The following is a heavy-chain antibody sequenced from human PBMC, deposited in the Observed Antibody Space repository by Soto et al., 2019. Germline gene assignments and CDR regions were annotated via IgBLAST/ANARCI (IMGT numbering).Heavy chain of an antibody. J-gene: IGHJ6*03. CDR1: GFTFSSYG. V-gene: IGHV3-30*18. Sequence: GGSLRLSCAASGFTFSSYGMHWVRQAPGKGLEWVAVISYDGSNKYYADSVKGRFTISRDNSKNTLYLQMNSLRAEDTAVYYCAKDRADCTNGVCSGYYYYYMDVWGKGTTVTVSS. CDR3: AKDRADCTNGVCSGYYYYYMDV. CDR2: ISYDGSNK. D-gene: IGHD2-8*01.